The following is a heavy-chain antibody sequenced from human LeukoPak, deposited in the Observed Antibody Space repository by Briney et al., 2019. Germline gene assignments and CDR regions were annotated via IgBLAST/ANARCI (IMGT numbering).Heavy chain of an antibody. CDR3: ARDNLCSGGSCYYGFGY. CDR2: ISSSSSYI. Sequence: GGSLRLSCAASGFTFSSYSMNWVRQAPGKGLEWVSSISSSSSYIYYADSVKGRFTISRDNAKNSLYLQMNSLRAEDTAVYYCARDNLCSGGSCYYGFGYWGQGTLVTVS. V-gene: IGHV3-21*01. D-gene: IGHD2-15*01. CDR1: GFTFSSYS. J-gene: IGHJ4*02.